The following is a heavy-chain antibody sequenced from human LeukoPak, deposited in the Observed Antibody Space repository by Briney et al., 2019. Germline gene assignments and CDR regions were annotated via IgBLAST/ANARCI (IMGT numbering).Heavy chain of an antibody. CDR1: GYTFTSYG. V-gene: IGHV1-18*01. Sequence: ASVKASCKASGYTFTSYGISWVRQAPGQGLEWMGWISAYNGNTNYAQKLQGRVTMTTDTSTSTAYMELRSLRSDDTAVYYCARDGDIVATKYYFDYWGQGTLVTVSS. CDR2: ISAYNGNT. CDR3: ARDGDIVATKYYFDY. J-gene: IGHJ4*02. D-gene: IGHD5-12*01.